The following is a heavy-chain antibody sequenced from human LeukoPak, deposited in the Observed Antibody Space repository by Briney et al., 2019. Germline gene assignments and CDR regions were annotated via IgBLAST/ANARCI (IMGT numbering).Heavy chain of an antibody. V-gene: IGHV1-8*01. D-gene: IGHD4-17*01. CDR3: ARAPTVTTFLSYYYMDV. CDR2: MNPNSGNT. CDR1: GYTFTSYD. Sequence: GASVKVSCKASGYTFTSYDINWVRQATGQGLEWMGWMNPNSGNTGYAQKFQGRVSMTRNTSISTAYMELSSLRSEDTAVYYCARAPTVTTFLSYYYMDVWGKGTTVTVSS. J-gene: IGHJ6*03.